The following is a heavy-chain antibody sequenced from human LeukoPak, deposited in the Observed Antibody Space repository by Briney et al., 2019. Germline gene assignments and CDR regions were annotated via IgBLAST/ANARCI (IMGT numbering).Heavy chain of an antibody. CDR2: IYTSGST. CDR3: AREFYYDSSGYYSVYFDY. J-gene: IGHJ4*02. Sequence: SETLCLTCTVSGGSISSGSYYWSWIRQPAGKGLEWIGRIYTSGSTNYNPSLKSRVTVSVDTSKNQFSLKLSSVTAADTAVYYCAREFYYDSSGYYSVYFDYWGQGTLVTVSS. V-gene: IGHV4-61*02. D-gene: IGHD3-22*01. CDR1: GGSISSGSYY.